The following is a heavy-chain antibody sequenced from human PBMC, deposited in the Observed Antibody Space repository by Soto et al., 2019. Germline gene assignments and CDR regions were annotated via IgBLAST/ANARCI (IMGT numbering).Heavy chain of an antibody. CDR1: AYTFTSYA. J-gene: IGHJ3*02. CDR3: ARVITLTNDAFDI. CDR2: INAGNGNT. V-gene: IGHV1-3*01. Sequence: GASVKVSCKASAYTFTSYAMHWVRQAPGQRLEWMGWINAGNGNTKYSQKFQGRVTITRDTSASTAYMELSSLRSEDTAVYYCARVITLTNDAFDIWGQGTMVTVSS. D-gene: IGHD3-10*01.